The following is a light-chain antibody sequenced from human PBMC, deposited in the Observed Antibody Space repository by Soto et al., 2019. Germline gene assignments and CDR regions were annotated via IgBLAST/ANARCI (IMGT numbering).Light chain of an antibody. Sequence: QSGLTQPASVSGSPGQSITISGTGTSSDVGSDNLVSLYQQHPGKAPKLMIYEGSKRPSGVSNRFSGSKSGNTASLTISGLQAEDEADYYCCSSAGSSTAIFGGGTKVTVL. J-gene: IGLJ2*01. CDR1: SSDVGSDNL. CDR3: CSSAGSSTAI. CDR2: EGS. V-gene: IGLV2-23*01.